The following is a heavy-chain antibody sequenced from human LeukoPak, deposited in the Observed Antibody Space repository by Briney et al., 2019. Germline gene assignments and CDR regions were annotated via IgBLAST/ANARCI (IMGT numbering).Heavy chain of an antibody. V-gene: IGHV3-48*02. CDR3: AREYSSSSGRAFDI. D-gene: IGHD6-6*01. J-gene: IGHJ3*02. CDR2: ISSSSSTI. Sequence: PGGSLRLSSAASGFTFITYSMNSVRQAPGKGLEWSSYISSSSSTIYYADSVKGRFTISRDNAKNSLYLQMNSLRDEDTAVYYCAREYSSSSGRAFDIWGQGTMVTVSS. CDR1: GFTFITYS.